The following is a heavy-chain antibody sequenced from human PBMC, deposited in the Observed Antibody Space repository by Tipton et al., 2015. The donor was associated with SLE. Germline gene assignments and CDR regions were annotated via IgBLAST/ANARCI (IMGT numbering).Heavy chain of an antibody. V-gene: IGHV3-33*08. CDR1: GFTFDSYA. D-gene: IGHD6-6*01. J-gene: IGHJ4*02. CDR3: VRWGADRAPDY. CDR2: IWYDGSEK. Sequence: SLRLSCAASGFTFDSYAMHWVRQAPGKGLEWVAVIWYDGSEKYYADSVKGRFTISRDNSKNTLYLQMNSLRPEDTAVYYCVRWGADRAPDYWGQGALVTVSS.